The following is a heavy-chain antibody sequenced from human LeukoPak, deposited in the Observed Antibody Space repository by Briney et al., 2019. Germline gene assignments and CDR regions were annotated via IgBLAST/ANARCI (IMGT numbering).Heavy chain of an antibody. J-gene: IGHJ3*02. D-gene: IGHD4-17*01. CDR3: ARAPNYGPPDAFDI. CDR2: IYYSGST. Sequence: PSETLSLTCTVSGGSISRYYWSWIRQPPGKGLEWMGYIYYSGSTNYNPSLKSRVTISVDTSKNQCSLKLSSVTAAGTAVYYCARAPNYGPPDAFDIWGQGTMVTVSS. CDR1: GGSISRYY. V-gene: IGHV4-59*01.